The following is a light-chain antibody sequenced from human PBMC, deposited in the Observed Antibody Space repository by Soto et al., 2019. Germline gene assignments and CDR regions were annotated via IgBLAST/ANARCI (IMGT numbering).Light chain of an antibody. CDR2: KAS. V-gene: IGKV1-5*03. J-gene: IGKJ1*01. Sequence: DIPMTQSPSTLSASVGDRVTITCRASQTITTSLAWYQRKPGKAPKLLIYKASSLESGVPSRFSGSGSGTEFTLTISSLQHDDFATYYCQQYDSYSLRTFGQGTRVEI. CDR1: QTITTS. CDR3: QQYDSYSLRT.